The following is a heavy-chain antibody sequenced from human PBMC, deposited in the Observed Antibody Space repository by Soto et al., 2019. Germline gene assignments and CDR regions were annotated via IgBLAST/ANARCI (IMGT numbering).Heavy chain of an antibody. CDR1: GFSFTDAW. Sequence: EVQLVESGGGLARPGGSLTLSCAASGFSFTDAWMSWVRQAPGKGLKWVGRIKTAADGGTADFVAPVKGRFSMSRDDSKNTLYLHMNSLKTEDTAVYYCTTLPLDYWGQGALVTVSS. J-gene: IGHJ4*02. V-gene: IGHV3-15*01. CDR3: TTLPLDY. D-gene: IGHD2-15*01. CDR2: IKTAADGGTA.